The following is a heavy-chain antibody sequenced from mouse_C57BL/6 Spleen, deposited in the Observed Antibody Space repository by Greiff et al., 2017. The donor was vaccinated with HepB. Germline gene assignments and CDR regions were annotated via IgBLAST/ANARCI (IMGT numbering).Heavy chain of an antibody. D-gene: IGHD2-4*01. CDR1: GFTFSSYA. V-gene: IGHV5-4*01. Sequence: EVQLVESGGGLVKPGGSLKLSCAASGFTFSSYAMSWVRQTPEKRLEWVATISDGGSYTYYPDNVKGRFTISRDNAKNNLYLQMSHLKSEDTAMYYCAREGDDYSWFAYWGQGTLVTVSA. J-gene: IGHJ3*01. CDR3: AREGDDYSWFAY. CDR2: ISDGGSYT.